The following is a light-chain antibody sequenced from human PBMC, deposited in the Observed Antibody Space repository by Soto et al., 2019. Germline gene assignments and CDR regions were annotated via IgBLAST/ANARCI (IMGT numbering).Light chain of an antibody. V-gene: IGLV2-23*02. J-gene: IGLJ2*01. CDR2: EVN. Sequence: QSALTQPASVSGSSGQSITISCTGTSSDVGSYNLVSWFQQHPGKAPRLMIYEVNKRPSGVSNRFSGSKSGYTASLTISGLQAEDEAEYYCCSFAGTTTHVLFGGGTKLTVL. CDR1: SSDVGSYNL. CDR3: CSFAGTTTHVL.